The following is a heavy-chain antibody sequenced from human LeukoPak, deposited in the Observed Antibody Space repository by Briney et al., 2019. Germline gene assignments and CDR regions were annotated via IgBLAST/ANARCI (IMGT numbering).Heavy chain of an antibody. Sequence: SETLSLTCFVSGGSIISGDYYWSWIRQPAGKGLEWIGRIYTSGSANYNPSLKSRVTISVDTSKNQFSLKLSSVTAADTAVYYCARNSGERLLDWFDPWGQGTLVTVSS. CDR2: IYTSGSA. V-gene: IGHV4-61*02. D-gene: IGHD1-1*01. CDR1: GGSIISGDYY. CDR3: ARNSGERLLDWFDP. J-gene: IGHJ5*02.